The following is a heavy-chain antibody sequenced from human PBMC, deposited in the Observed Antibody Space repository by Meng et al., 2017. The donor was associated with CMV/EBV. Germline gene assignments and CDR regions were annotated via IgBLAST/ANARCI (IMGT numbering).Heavy chain of an antibody. CDR3: ARDLSSSWYGIDY. CDR1: GGSISSYY. CDR2: IYYSGST. Sequence: GSLRLSCTVSGGSISSYYWSWIQQPPGKGLEWIGYIYYSGSTNYNPSLKSRVTISVDTSKNQFSLKLSSVTAADTAVYYCARDLSSSWYGIDYWGQGTLVTVSS. V-gene: IGHV4-59*01. J-gene: IGHJ4*02. D-gene: IGHD6-13*01.